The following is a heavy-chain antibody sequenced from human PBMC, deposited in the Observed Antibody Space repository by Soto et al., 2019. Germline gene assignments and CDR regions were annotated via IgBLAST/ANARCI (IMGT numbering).Heavy chain of an antibody. Sequence: GGSLRLSCVGSGFTVSSSYMSWVRQAPGKGLECVSVLYGGGRTFYAHSVKGRFTISRDNSRNTLYLQMNSLSADDTAVYYCAREHSGYDLGLGYWGQGTLVTVSS. CDR3: AREHSGYDLGLGY. CDR1: GFTVSSSY. J-gene: IGHJ4*02. V-gene: IGHV3-53*01. D-gene: IGHD5-12*01. CDR2: LYGGGRT.